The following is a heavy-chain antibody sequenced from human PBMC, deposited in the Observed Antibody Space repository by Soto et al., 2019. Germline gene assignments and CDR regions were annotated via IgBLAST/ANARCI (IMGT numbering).Heavy chain of an antibody. V-gene: IGHV1-69*12. D-gene: IGHD3-10*01. CDR1: GGTFSSYA. CDR2: IIPIFGTA. Sequence: QVQLVQSGAEVKKPGSSVKVSCKASGGTFSSYASSWVRQAPGQGLEWMGGIIPIFGTANYAQKFQGRVTITADESTSTAYMELSSLRSEDTAVYYCARWGSMVLGVIVEYYYYGMDVWGQGTTVTVSS. CDR3: ARWGSMVLGVIVEYYYYGMDV. J-gene: IGHJ6*02.